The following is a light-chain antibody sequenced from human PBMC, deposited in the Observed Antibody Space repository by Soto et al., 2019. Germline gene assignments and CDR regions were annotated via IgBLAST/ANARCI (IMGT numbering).Light chain of an antibody. Sequence: QSALTQPASVSGSPGQSITISCVGTSSDIGDYNYVSWYQQHPCKVPKVIIFDVSNRPSGVSYRFSGTKSGNTASLTVSGLQAEDEAHYYCCSYTRSGTLIFGTGTKVTVL. J-gene: IGLJ1*01. CDR3: CSYTRSGTLI. V-gene: IGLV2-14*01. CDR2: DVS. CDR1: SSDIGDYNY.